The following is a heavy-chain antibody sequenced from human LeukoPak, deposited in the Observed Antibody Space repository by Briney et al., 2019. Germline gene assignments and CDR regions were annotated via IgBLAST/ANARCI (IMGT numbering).Heavy chain of an antibody. V-gene: IGHV4-31*03. CDR2: IYYSGST. D-gene: IGHD3-10*01. J-gene: IGHJ4*02. Sequence: SQTLSLTCTVSGGPISSGAYYRSWIRQHPGKGLEWIGYIYYSGSTYYNPSLKSRVIISIDTSKNQFSLNLSSVTAADTAVYYCARAPIGSGNDYYFDYWGQGTLVTVSS. CDR1: GGPISSGAYY. CDR3: ARAPIGSGNDYYFDY.